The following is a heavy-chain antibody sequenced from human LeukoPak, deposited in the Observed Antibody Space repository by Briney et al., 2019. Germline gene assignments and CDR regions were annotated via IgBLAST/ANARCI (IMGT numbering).Heavy chain of an antibody. V-gene: IGHV4-59*01. J-gene: IGHJ4*02. CDR1: GASTTNYY. CDR3: ARDIRMVGATLYFDY. D-gene: IGHD1-26*01. Sequence: SETLSLTCTVSGASTTNYYWSWVRQFPGKELAWIVYMHSSGSTNYNLSLKSRVTMSIDTSKNQFSFNLRSVTAAVTAVYYCARDIRMVGATLYFDYWGQGLLVTVSS. CDR2: MHSSGST.